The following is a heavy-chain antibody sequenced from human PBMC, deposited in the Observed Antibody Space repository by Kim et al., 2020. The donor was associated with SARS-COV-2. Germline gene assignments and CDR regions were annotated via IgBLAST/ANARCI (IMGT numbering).Heavy chain of an antibody. CDR2: ISSSSSYI. J-gene: IGHJ6*02. CDR3: ARDMGGSYWAVYGMDV. CDR1: GFTFSSYS. D-gene: IGHD1-26*01. V-gene: IGHV3-21*01. Sequence: GGSLRLSCAASGFTFSSYSMNWVRQAPGKGLEWVSSISSSSSYIYYADSVKGRFTISRDNAKNSLYLQMNSLRAEDTAVYYCARDMGGSYWAVYGMDVWGQGTTVTVSS.